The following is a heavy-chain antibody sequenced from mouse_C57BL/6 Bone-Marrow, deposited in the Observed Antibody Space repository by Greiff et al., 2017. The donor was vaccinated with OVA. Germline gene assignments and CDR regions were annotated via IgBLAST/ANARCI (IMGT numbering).Heavy chain of an antibody. CDR1: GFNIQNTY. V-gene: IGHV14-3*01. J-gene: IGHJ2*01. CDR2: IDPANGNT. D-gene: IGHD1-1*01. CDR3: ALLRSYYFDY. Sequence: VQLQQSVAELVRPGASVKLSCTASGFNIQNTYMHWVKQRPEQGLEWIGRIDPANGNTKYAPKFQGKATITADTSSNTAYLQLSSLTSEDTAIYYCALLRSYYFDYWGQGTTLTVSS.